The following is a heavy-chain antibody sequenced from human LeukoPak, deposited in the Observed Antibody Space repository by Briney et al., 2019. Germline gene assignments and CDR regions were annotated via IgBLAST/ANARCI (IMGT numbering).Heavy chain of an antibody. J-gene: IGHJ4*02. CDR2: ISGSGGST. V-gene: IGHV3-23*01. CDR3: AKGSGWYGGGDY. D-gene: IGHD6-19*01. Sequence: GGSLRLSCAASGFTFSSYAMSWVRQAPGKGLEWVSAISGSGGSTDYADSVKGRFTISKDNSKNTLYLQMTSLRAEDTAVYYCAKGSGWYGGGDYWGQGTLVTVSS. CDR1: GFTFSSYA.